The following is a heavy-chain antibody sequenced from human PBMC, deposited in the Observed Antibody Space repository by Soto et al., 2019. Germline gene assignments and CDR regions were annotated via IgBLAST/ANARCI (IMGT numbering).Heavy chain of an antibody. CDR1: GGSFSGYY. D-gene: IGHD6-19*01. CDR3: ARGSWRQWRTSSPPEYFQH. Sequence: SETLSLTCAVYGGSFSGYYWSWIRQPPGKGLEWIGEINHSGSTNYNPSLKSRVTISVDTSKNQFSLKLSSVTAADTAVYYCARGSWRQWRTSSPPEYFQHWGQGTLVTVSS. J-gene: IGHJ1*01. V-gene: IGHV4-34*01. CDR2: INHSGST.